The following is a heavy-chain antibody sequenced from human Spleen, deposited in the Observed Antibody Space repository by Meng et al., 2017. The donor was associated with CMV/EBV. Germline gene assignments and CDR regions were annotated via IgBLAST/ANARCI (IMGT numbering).Heavy chain of an antibody. D-gene: IGHD1-26*01. J-gene: IGHJ4*02. CDR3: AARLSGNYPPFDY. Sequence: SVKVSCKASGGTFSSYAISWVRQAPGQGLEWMGGIIPIFGTANYAQKFQGRVTITTDESTSTAYMELSSLRVEDTATYYCAARLSGNYPPFDYWGRGTLVTVSS. CDR2: IIPIFGTA. V-gene: IGHV1-69*05. CDR1: GGTFSSYA.